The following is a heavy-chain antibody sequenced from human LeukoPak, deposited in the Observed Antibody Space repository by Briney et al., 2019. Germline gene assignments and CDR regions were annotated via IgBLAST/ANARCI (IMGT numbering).Heavy chain of an antibody. CDR3: AKEQEMSAITSSFEY. V-gene: IGHV3-33*06. CDR1: GFTFSSYG. J-gene: IGHJ4*02. D-gene: IGHD5-24*01. Sequence: PGGSLRLSCAASGFTFSSYGMHWVRQAPGKGLGWVAIIWYEGSNKYYADSVKGRFTISRDNSKNTLYLQMNGLRAEDTAVYYCAKEQEMSAITSSFEYWGQGTLVTVSS. CDR2: IWYEGSNK.